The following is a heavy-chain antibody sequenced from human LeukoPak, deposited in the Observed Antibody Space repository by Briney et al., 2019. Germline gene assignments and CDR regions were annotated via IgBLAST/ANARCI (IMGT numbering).Heavy chain of an antibody. V-gene: IGHV3-73*01. D-gene: IGHD2-8*01. Sequence: GASLKLSCAASGFTFSCSGMHWVRPASGKGLEWVGRIISKANNYATSYAASVEGRFTIPRDDSRNTAYLQMNSLKTGDSAVYYCASWGGVGMDVWGQGTTLSVSS. CDR3: ASWGGVGMDV. CDR2: IISKANNYAT. CDR1: GFTFSCSG. J-gene: IGHJ6*02.